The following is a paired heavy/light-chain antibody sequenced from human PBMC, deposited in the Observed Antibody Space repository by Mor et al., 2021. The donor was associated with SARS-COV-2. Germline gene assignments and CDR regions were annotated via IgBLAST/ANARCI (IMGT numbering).Heavy chain of an antibody. CDR3: ARAYCSSASCHLSPNYFDY. Sequence: QVQLVASGGGVVQPGRSLRLSCAASGFMFSSYAMHWVRQAPGKGLEWVAIISYDGGHKYYADSVKGRFTISRDNSKTTLYLQMSSLRAEDAAVYYCARAYCSSASCHLSPNYFDYWGQGTLVTVSS. D-gene: IGHD2-2*01. J-gene: IGHJ4*02. CDR1: GFMFSSYA. V-gene: IGHV3-30*04. CDR2: ISYDGGHK.
Light chain of an antibody. Sequence: EIVLTQSPGTLSLSPGERATLSCRASQSVSSNYLAWYQQKPGQAPRLLIYGASNRATGIPDRFSGSGSGTDFTLTIRRLEPEDFAVYYCQQYGSSPLTFGGGTKVEIK. V-gene: IGKV3-20*01. CDR2: GAS. CDR3: QQYGSSPLT. J-gene: IGKJ4*01. CDR1: QSVSSNY.